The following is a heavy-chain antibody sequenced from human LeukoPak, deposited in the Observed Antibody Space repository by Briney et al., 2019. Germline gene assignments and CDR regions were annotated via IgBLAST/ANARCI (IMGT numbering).Heavy chain of an antibody. Sequence: GGCLRLSCAASGFTFSSYWMSWVRQAPGKGLEWVANIKQDGSEKYYVDSVKGRFTISRDNAKNSLYLQMNSLRAEDTAVYYCARESYCGGDCSDYYYYGMDVWGQGTTVTVSS. CDR2: IKQDGSEK. CDR3: ARESYCGGDCSDYYYYGMDV. V-gene: IGHV3-7*01. J-gene: IGHJ6*02. CDR1: GFTFSSYW. D-gene: IGHD2-21*02.